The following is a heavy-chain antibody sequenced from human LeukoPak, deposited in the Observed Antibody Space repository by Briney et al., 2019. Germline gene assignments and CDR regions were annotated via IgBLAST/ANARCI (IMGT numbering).Heavy chain of an antibody. V-gene: IGHV4-59*08. J-gene: IGHJ4*02. CDR1: GGSISGYY. CDR2: IYYSGST. D-gene: IGHD3-22*01. Sequence: VKPSETLSLTCTVSGGSISGYYWSWIRQPPGKGLECIGYIYYSGSTNYNPSLKSRVTISVDTSRNQFSLKLTSVTAADTAVYYCAKVSDRDSSGYYWGFEYWGQGTLVTVSS. CDR3: AKVSDRDSSGYYWGFEY.